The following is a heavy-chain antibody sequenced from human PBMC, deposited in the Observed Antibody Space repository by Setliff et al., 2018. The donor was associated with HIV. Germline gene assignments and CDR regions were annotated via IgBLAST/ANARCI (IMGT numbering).Heavy chain of an antibody. V-gene: IGHV1-18*01. J-gene: IGHJ5*02. CDR3: AREPSGWYSKDNWFDP. CDR1: CYSSTSYG. Sequence: AVKVSCKGSCYSSTSYGIAWVRQAPGQGLEWMGWISVYNGDTKYAQKLQDRVTMTIDTATRTAYMEVRSLRSDDTAVYYCAREPSGWYSKDNWFDPWGQGTLVTVSS. D-gene: IGHD6-19*01. CDR2: ISVYNGDT.